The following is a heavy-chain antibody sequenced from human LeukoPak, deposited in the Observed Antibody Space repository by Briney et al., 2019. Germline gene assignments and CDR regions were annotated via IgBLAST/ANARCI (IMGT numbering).Heavy chain of an antibody. CDR1: GFAFSDFY. CDR2: IRSKAYGGTT. Sequence: SLRLSCAASGFAFSDFYMHWIRQAPGKGLEWVGFIRSKAYGGTTEYAASVKGRFTISRDDSKSIAYLQMNSLKTEDTAVYYCTRGYCSSTSRYLFPSYYFDYWGQGTLVTVSS. V-gene: IGHV3-49*03. CDR3: TRGYCSSTSRYLFPSYYFDY. J-gene: IGHJ4*02. D-gene: IGHD2-2*01.